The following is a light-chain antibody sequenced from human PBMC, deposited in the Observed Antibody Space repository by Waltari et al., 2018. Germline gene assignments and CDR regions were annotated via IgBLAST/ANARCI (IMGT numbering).Light chain of an antibody. V-gene: IGKV3D-15*01. Sequence: EIVMTQSPATLSLSPGERATLSCRASQSVSSSLAWYQQKPGQAPRLLIYGASSRATGIPDRFSGSGSGTEFTLTIRSLEPEDVAVYYCQQNSDWPLTFGPGTKLDIK. CDR1: QSVSSS. CDR2: GAS. CDR3: QQNSDWPLT. J-gene: IGKJ3*01.